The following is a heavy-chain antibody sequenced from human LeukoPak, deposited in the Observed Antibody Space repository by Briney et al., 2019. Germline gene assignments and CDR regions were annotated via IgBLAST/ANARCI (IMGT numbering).Heavy chain of an antibody. CDR1: GFTVSSNF. V-gene: IGHV3-66*02. D-gene: IGHD6-6*01. Sequence: GGSLRLSCAASGFTVSSNFMSWVRQAPGKGLEGVSFIYRGGRTYYADSVTGRVTTARDNTKNTLYLQMNSLRAKDTAVYYCATIAVRTGFKYLDYWGKGTLVTVSS. CDR3: ATIAVRTGFKYLDY. CDR2: IYRGGRT. J-gene: IGHJ4*02.